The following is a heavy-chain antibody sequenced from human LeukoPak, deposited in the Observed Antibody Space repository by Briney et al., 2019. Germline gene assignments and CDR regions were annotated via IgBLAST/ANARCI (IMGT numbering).Heavy chain of an antibody. J-gene: IGHJ4*02. V-gene: IGHV3-23*01. D-gene: IGHD2-2*01. CDR3: ARAPGDIVVVPVAY. CDR1: GFTFSSYA. Sequence: GGSLRLSCAASGFTFSSYAMSWVRQAPGKGLEWVSGISGSGDNTKYADSVKGRFTISRDNPKNMLYLQMNSLRAEDMAVYYCARAPGDIVVVPVAYWGQGTLVTVSS. CDR2: ISGSGDNT.